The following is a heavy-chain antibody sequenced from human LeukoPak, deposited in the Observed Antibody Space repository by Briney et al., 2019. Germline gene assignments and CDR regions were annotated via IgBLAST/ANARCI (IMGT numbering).Heavy chain of an antibody. V-gene: IGHV1-69*04. CDR3: ARDLRAAPQYYYYYYGMDV. J-gene: IGHJ6*02. D-gene: IGHD6-13*01. CDR2: IIPILGIA. CDR1: GGTFSSYA. Sequence: VASVKVSCTASGGTFSSYAISWVRQAPGQGLEWMGRIIPILGIANYAQKFQGRVTITADKSTSTAYMELSSLRSEDTAVYYCARDLRAAPQYYYYYYGMDVWGQGTTVTVSS.